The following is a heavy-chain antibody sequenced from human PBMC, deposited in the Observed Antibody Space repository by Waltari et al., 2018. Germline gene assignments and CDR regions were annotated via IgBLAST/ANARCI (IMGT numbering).Heavy chain of an antibody. J-gene: IGHJ4*02. CDR2: INHNGNT. CDR1: GGSFSGYY. CDR3: ARGTRYYDFWSGYFQPHYFDY. Sequence: QVQLQQWGAGLLKPSETLSLTCAVYGGSFSGYYWSWIRQPPGKGLEWIGEINHNGNTNYNPSRKRRVTISVDTSKNQFSLKLSSVTAADTAVYYCARGTRYYDFWSGYFQPHYFDYWGQGTLVTVSS. D-gene: IGHD3-3*01. V-gene: IGHV4-34*01.